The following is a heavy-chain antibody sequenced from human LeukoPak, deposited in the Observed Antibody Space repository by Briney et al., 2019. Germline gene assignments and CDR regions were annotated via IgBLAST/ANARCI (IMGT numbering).Heavy chain of an antibody. Sequence: ASVKVSCKTSGYTFTTYALNWVRQAPGQGLEWMGWINTNTGNPTYAQGFTGRFVFSLDTSVSTAYLQISNLNADDTAVYHCARGPSSIPSWDYFDYWGQGTLVTVSS. D-gene: IGHD3-16*01. V-gene: IGHV7-4-1*02. J-gene: IGHJ4*02. CDR2: INTNTGNP. CDR3: ARGPSSIPSWDYFDY. CDR1: GYTFTTYA.